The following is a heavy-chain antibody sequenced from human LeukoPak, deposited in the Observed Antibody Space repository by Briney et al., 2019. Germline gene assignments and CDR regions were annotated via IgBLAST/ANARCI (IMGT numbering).Heavy chain of an antibody. CDR3: AKDGSWGDYYFYFYIDV. CDR1: GFTFGNSA. D-gene: IGHD3-16*01. J-gene: IGHJ6*03. Sequence: GGSLRLSCEVSGFTFGNSAMSWVRQAPGKGLEWISGISASGHYTYTADSLKGRFSISRDNSKNTLYLQMNSLRAEDTALYYCAKDGSWGDYYFYFYIDVWGKRTTVTVSS. CDR2: ISASGHYT. V-gene: IGHV3-23*01.